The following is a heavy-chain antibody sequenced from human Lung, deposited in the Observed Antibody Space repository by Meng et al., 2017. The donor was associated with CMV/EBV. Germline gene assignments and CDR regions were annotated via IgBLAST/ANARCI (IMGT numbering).Heavy chain of an antibody. CDR1: GYIFTNYD. D-gene: IGHD6-13*01. J-gene: IGHJ2*01. CDR3: ARYVPNGSFWYFDF. CDR2: ISVKNGEA. Sequence: QVQLVHSGADAKKPGASMKVSCKASGYIFTNYDISWVRQAPGQGLEWMGWISVKNGEAKYPQNFQGRVTMTTDTTTSTAYMELRSLTSDDTAVYYCARYVPNGSFWYFDFWGRGTLVTVSS. V-gene: IGHV1-18*01.